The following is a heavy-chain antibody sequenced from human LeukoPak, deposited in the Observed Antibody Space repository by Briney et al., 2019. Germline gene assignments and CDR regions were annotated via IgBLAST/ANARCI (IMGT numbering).Heavy chain of an antibody. CDR1: GFAVSSNH. Sequence: GGSLRLSCAASGFAVSSNHMNWVRQAPGKGLEWVGRIRSKANGYTTAYGASVKGRFTISRDDSQRATYVQMNSLKIEDTAVYYCTRLAGGDAFDIWGPGTMVTVSS. V-gene: IGHV3-73*01. D-gene: IGHD2-15*01. CDR3: TRLAGGDAFDI. J-gene: IGHJ3*02. CDR2: IRSKANGYTT.